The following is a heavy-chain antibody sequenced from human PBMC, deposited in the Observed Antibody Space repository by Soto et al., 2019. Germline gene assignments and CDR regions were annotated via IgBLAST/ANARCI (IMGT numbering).Heavy chain of an antibody. CDR3: ARVPDLAPPAAHSPTPKVTSFDY. CDR1: GFTFSSYW. Sequence: EVQLVESGGGLVQPGGSLRLSCAASGFTFSSYWMSWVRQAPGKGLEWVANIKQDGSEKYYVDSVKGRFTISRDNAKNTLYLQMNSLRAEDTAVYYCARVPDLAPPAAHSPTPKVTSFDYWGQGTLVTVSS. D-gene: IGHD6-6*01. J-gene: IGHJ4*02. CDR2: IKQDGSEK. V-gene: IGHV3-7*01.